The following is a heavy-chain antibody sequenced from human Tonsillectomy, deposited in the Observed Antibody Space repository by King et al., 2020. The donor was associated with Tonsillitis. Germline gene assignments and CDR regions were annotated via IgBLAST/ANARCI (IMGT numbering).Heavy chain of an antibody. CDR2: ISSSNEM. V-gene: IGHV3-21*01. CDR1: GFSFSPSG. J-gene: IGHJ4*02. CDR3: TRDGSEWSRDY. D-gene: IGHD3-3*01. Sequence: VQLVESGGGLVKPGESLRLSCSAYGFSFSPSGMTWIRQAPGKGLDWVSTISSSNEMFYADSVKGRFIISRDNAKNSLYLQMNSLRVEDTAIYYCTRDGSEWSRDYWGQGILVTVSS.